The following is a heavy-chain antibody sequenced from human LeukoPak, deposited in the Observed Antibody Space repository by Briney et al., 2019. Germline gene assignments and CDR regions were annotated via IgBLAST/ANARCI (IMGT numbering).Heavy chain of an antibody. Sequence: PSETLSLTCTVSGGSISSYYWSWIRQPAGKGLEWIGYIYYSGSTNYNPSLKSRVTISVDTSKNQFSLKLSSVTAADTAVYYCARELDTAMGKYYYYYMDVWGKGTTVTVSS. D-gene: IGHD5-18*01. V-gene: IGHV4-59*01. CDR3: ARELDTAMGKYYYYYMDV. CDR1: GGSISSYY. J-gene: IGHJ6*03. CDR2: IYYSGST.